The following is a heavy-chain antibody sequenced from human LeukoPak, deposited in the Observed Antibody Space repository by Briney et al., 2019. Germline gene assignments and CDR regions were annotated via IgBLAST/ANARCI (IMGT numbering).Heavy chain of an antibody. J-gene: IGHJ4*02. Sequence: GASVKVSCKASGGTFSSYAISWVRQAPGQGLEWMGWISAYNGNTNYAQKLQGRVTMTTDTSTSTAYMELRSLRFDDTAVYYCARGQTNRLLWVGELLSNINPFDYWGQGTLVTVSS. CDR3: ARGQTNRLLWVGELLSNINPFDY. D-gene: IGHD3-10*01. V-gene: IGHV1-18*01. CDR2: ISAYNGNT. CDR1: GGTFSSYA.